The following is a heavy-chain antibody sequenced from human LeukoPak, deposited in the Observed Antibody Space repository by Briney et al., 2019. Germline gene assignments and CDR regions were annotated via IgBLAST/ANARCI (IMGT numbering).Heavy chain of an antibody. D-gene: IGHD4-17*01. J-gene: IGHJ5*02. CDR3: ARDPVTVTTLRNGWFDP. Sequence: GASVKVSCKASGYTFTGYYMHWVRQAPGQGLEWMGWINPNSGGTNYAQKFQGRVTMTRDTSISTAYMELSRLRSDDTAVYYCARDPVTVTTLRNGWFDPWGQGTLVTVSS. CDR2: INPNSGGT. V-gene: IGHV1-2*02. CDR1: GYTFTGYY.